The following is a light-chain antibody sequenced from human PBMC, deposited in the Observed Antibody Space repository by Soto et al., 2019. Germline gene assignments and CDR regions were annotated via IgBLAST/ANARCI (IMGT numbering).Light chain of an antibody. CDR2: GPS. CDR1: QSVSSSY. CDR3: QQYGSSYT. J-gene: IGKJ2*01. V-gene: IGKV3-20*01. Sequence: EIVLTQSPGTLSLSPGERATLSCRASQSVSSSYLAWYQQKGGQAPRLLIYGPSRRATGIPDRFSGSGSGTDFTLTISRLEPEEFAVYYCQQYGSSYTFGQGTKLEIK.